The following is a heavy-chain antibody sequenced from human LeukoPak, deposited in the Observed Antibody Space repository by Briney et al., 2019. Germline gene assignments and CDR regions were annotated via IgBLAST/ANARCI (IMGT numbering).Heavy chain of an antibody. Sequence: QPGESLRLSCAASGFSFSVYWMSWLRPAPGKGLEWVATTKRDGTETYYLDSVRGRFTISKDNAKGSLYLHMNSLRDEDTAVYYCATDHWGSSSAWGPGTLVTVSS. CDR1: GFSFSVYW. CDR2: TKRDGTET. V-gene: IGHV3-7*01. CDR3: ATDHWGSSSA. D-gene: IGHD6-6*01. J-gene: IGHJ5*02.